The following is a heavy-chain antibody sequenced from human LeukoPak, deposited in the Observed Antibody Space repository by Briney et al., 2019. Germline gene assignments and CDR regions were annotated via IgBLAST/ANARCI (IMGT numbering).Heavy chain of an antibody. V-gene: IGHV3-7*01. Sequence: GGSLRLSRAASGFTFSSYWMNWVRQAPGKGLEWVANIKQDGRERYYVDSVKGRFTISRDNAKNSLYLRVNSLRAEDTAVYYCARRGFGEYDYWGQGTLVTVSS. CDR2: IKQDGRER. D-gene: IGHD3-10*01. J-gene: IGHJ4*02. CDR3: ARRGFGEYDY. CDR1: GFTFSSYW.